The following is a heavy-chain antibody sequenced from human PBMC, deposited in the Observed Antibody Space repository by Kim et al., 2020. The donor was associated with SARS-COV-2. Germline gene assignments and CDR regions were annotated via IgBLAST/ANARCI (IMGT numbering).Heavy chain of an antibody. J-gene: IGHJ3*02. CDR1: GFTFNNYA. CDR2: ISYDGDYK. V-gene: IGHV3-30*04. Sequence: GGSLRLSCAASGFTFNNYAIHWVRQAPGKGLQWVAIISYDGDYKFYGDSLKGRFTVSRDNSKNTVFLYMDSLTTDDTATYYCARDSVPRGVGGRAGVLDMWGQGTMVTVSS. CDR3: ARDSVPRGVGGRAGVLDM. D-gene: IGHD3-3*01.